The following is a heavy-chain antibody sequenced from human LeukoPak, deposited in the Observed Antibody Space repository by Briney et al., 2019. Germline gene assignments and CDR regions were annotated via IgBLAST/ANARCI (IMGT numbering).Heavy chain of an antibody. CDR2: INWNGDST. D-gene: IGHD5-18*01. J-gene: IGHJ4*02. V-gene: IGHV3-20*04. Sequence: GGSLRLSCAASGFTFDDYGMRWVRQAPGKGLEWVSNINWNGDSTGYADSVKGRFTISRDNSKNTLYLQMNSLRSDDTAVYYCARAGGYSYGHAIDYWGQGTLVTVSS. CDR3: ARAGGYSYGHAIDY. CDR1: GFTFDDYG.